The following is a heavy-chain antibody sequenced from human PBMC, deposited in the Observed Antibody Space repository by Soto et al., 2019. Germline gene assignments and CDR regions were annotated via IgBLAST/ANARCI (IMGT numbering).Heavy chain of an antibody. V-gene: IGHV3-74*01. D-gene: IGHD5-18*01. CDR1: GFTFSSYW. CDR2: INSDGSSP. J-gene: IGHJ4*02. CDR3: ARVNTAMGLGTNCDY. Sequence: EVRLVESGGGLVQPGGSLRLSCAASGFTFSSYWMHWVRQAPGKGLVWVSRINSDGSSPHYADSVKGRFTISRDNAKNTLYLQMNSLRAEDTAVYYCARVNTAMGLGTNCDYWGQGTLVTVSS.